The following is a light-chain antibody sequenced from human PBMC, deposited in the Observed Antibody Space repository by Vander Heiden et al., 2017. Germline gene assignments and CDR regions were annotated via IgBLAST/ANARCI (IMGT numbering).Light chain of an antibody. J-gene: IGKJ1*01. CDR1: QSLRHD. CDR2: GAT. CDR3: QQSLSPPWS. Sequence: DIQMTQSPSSLSATVGDRVTISCRASQSLRHDRDWYQQKPGKAPSLLIYGATNLKAGVPSRFSGSASGPDFTLTISSLQVEDIGTYYCQQSLSPPWSFGQGTRVEIK. V-gene: IGKV1-39*01.